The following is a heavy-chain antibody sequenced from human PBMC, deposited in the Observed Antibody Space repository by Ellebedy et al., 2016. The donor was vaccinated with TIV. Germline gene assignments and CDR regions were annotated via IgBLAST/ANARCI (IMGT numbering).Heavy chain of an antibody. CDR1: GLTFSDHF. CDR3: ARGVYSSPWGA. D-gene: IGHD6-19*01. V-gene: IGHV3-72*01. J-gene: IGHJ5*02. CDR2: IKSKAYGGTT. Sequence: PGGSLRLSCAASGLTFSDHFIDWVRQAPGKGLEWVGFIKSKAYGGTTEYAASVKARFTISRDDSKNSVHLQMNSLKTEDTAVYYCARGVYSSPWGAWGQGTLVTVSS.